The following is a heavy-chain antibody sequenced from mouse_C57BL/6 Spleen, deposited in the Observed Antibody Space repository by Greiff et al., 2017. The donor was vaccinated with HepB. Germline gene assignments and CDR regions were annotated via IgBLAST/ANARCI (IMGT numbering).Heavy chain of an antibody. V-gene: IGHV5-17*01. CDR2: ISSGSSTI. CDR1: GFTFSDYG. Sequence: EVKVVESGGGLVKPGGSLKLSCAASGFTFSDYGMHWVRQAPEKGLEWVAHISSGSSTIYYADTVKGRFTISRDNAKNTLFLQMTSLRSEDTAMYYCARKDYFDYWGQGTTLTVSS. CDR3: ARKDYFDY. J-gene: IGHJ2*01.